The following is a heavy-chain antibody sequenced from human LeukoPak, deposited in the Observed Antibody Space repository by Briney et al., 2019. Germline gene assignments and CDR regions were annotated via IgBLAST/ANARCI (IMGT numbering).Heavy chain of an antibody. CDR1: GFTFSSYT. CDR3: ARVRGVGYYYMDV. Sequence: PGGSLRLSCAAPGFTFSSYTMNWVRQAPGKGLEWVANIKQDGSEKYYVDSVKGRFTISRDNAKNSLYLQMNSLRAEDTAVYYCARVRGVGYYYMDVWGKGTTVTISS. CDR2: IKQDGSEK. V-gene: IGHV3-7*01. J-gene: IGHJ6*03. D-gene: IGHD3-10*01.